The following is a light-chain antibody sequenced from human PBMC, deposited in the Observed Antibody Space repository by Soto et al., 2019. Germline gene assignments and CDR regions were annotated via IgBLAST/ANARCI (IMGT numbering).Light chain of an antibody. CDR3: SSYTTTNSGI. CDR2: EVV. J-gene: IGLJ1*01. Sequence: QSVLTQPASVSGSPGQSITISCTGATSDDYVSWYQQPPGKAPKLLIYEVVNRPSEVSNRFSGSKSDNTASLTISGLQAEDEAHYYCSSYTTTNSGIFGTGTKVTVL. CDR1: TSDDY. V-gene: IGLV2-14*01.